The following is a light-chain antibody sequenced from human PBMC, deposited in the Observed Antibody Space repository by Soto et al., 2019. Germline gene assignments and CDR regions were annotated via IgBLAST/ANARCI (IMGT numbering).Light chain of an antibody. CDR2: DAS. V-gene: IGKV3-11*01. J-gene: IGKJ5*01. CDR3: QQRSNWPPRIT. Sequence: EIVFTQSPATLSLSPGERATLSCRASQSVSSYLAWYQQKPGQAPRLLIYDASNRATGIPARFSGSGSGTDFTLTISSLGPEDFAVYYCQQRSNWPPRITFGQGTRLEIK. CDR1: QSVSSY.